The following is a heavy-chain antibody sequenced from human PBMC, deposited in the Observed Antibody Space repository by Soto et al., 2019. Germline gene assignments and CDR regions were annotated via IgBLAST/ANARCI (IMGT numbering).Heavy chain of an antibody. CDR2: IYYSGST. J-gene: IGHJ5*02. CDR1: GGSISSYY. Sequence: SSETLSLTCTVSGGSISSYYWSWIRQPPGKGLEWIGYIYYSGSTIYNPSLKSRVTISVDTSKNQFSLKLSSVTAADTAVYYCARYGSGSSVWFDPWGQGTLVTVSS. D-gene: IGHD3-10*01. CDR3: ARYGSGSSVWFDP. V-gene: IGHV4-59*01.